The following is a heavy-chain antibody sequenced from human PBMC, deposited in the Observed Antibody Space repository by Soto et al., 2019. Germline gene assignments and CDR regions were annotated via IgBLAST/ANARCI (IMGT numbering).Heavy chain of an antibody. J-gene: IGHJ4*02. D-gene: IGHD6-25*01. CDR3: ATQRGGGGY. Sequence: EVQLVESGGGLIQPGGSLRLSCAVSGFTVSNNYMSWVRQAPGKGLEGVSVIYSGGYTAYGDSVKGRFTISRDNSKNSLYFKKKTPGAAETAGFFWATQRGGGGYWGQGTLVTVSS. CDR2: IYSGGYT. V-gene: IGHV3-53*01. CDR1: GFTVSNNY.